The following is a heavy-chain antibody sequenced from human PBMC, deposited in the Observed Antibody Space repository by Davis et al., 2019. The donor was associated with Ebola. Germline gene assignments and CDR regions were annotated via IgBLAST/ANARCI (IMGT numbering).Heavy chain of an antibody. V-gene: IGHV4-39*01. J-gene: IGHJ6*02. CDR1: GGSISSSGYY. Sequence: MPSETLSLTCTVSGGSISSSGYYWAWIRRPPGKGLEWIGSAYYSGSSGSTHYNPSLKSRATISADTSKNQLSLRMSSVTAADTAVYYCARQSAQEYGMDVWGQGTTVAVSS. CDR3: ARQSAQEYGMDV. CDR2: AYYSGSSGST.